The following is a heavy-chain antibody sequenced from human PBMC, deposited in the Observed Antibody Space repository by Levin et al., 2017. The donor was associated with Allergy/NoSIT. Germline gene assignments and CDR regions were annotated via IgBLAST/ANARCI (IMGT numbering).Heavy chain of an antibody. CDR1: GGSFSGYY. D-gene: IGHD3-9*01. CDR2: INHSGST. J-gene: IGHJ3*02. CDR3: ARVLGRYFDWLSSRRAFDI. Sequence: SETLSLTCAVYGGSFSGYYWSWIRQPPGKGLEWIGEINHSGSTNYNPSLKSRVTISVDTSKNQFSLKLSSVTAADTAVYYCARVLGRYFDWLSSRRAFDIWGQGTMVTVSS. V-gene: IGHV4-34*01.